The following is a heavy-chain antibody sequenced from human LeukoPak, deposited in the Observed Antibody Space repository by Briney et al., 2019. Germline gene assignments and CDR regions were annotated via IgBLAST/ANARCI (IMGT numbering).Heavy chain of an antibody. CDR3: AKDSATYGRFDF. Sequence: PGGSLRLSCAASGFTFSSYGMSWVRQAPGKGLEWVSTISGSGGDTYYADPVKGRFSISRGNSKDTLYLQMNSLRAEDTAVYFCAKDSATYGRFDFWGQGSLVIASS. J-gene: IGHJ4*02. D-gene: IGHD3-10*01. CDR2: ISGSGGDT. V-gene: IGHV3-23*01. CDR1: GFTFSSYG.